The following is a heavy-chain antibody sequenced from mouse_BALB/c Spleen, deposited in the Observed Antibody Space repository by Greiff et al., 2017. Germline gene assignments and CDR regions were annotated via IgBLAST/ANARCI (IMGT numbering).Heavy chain of an antibody. CDR2: IYPYNGGT. CDR3: AYGYDDYFDY. J-gene: IGHJ2*01. Sequence: VQLQQSGPELVKPGASVKISCKASGYTFTDYNMHWVKQSHGKSLEWIGYIYPYNGGTGYNQKFKSKATLTVDNSSSTAYMELRSLTSEDSAVYYCAYGYDDYFDYWGQGTTLTVSS. CDR1: GYTFTDYN. V-gene: IGHV1S29*02. D-gene: IGHD2-2*01.